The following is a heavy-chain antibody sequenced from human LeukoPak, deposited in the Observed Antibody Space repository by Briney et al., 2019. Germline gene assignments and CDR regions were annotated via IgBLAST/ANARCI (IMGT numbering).Heavy chain of an antibody. J-gene: IGHJ4*02. CDR1: GYTFTSYD. V-gene: IGHV1-18*01. Sequence: GASVKVSCKASGYTFTSYDVTWVRQAPGQGLEWMGWGSPYNRNTKYAQMFQDRVTMTRDTSTSTVYMELSSLRSEDTAVYYCARAVGIVVVVVATLDYWGQGTLVTVSS. D-gene: IGHD2-15*01. CDR2: GSPYNRNT. CDR3: ARAVGIVVVVVATLDY.